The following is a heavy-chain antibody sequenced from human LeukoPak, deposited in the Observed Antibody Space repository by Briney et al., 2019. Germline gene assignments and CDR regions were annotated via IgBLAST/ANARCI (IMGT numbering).Heavy chain of an antibody. J-gene: IGHJ4*02. V-gene: IGHV4-39*01. Sequence: SETLSLTCTVSGGSINSKNYYWGWIRQPPGKGLEWIGSIYYTGSTYYNPSLKSRVTISVDTSKNQFSLKLSSVTAADTAVYCCARQSDTSMAFDYWGQGTLVTVSS. CDR3: ARQSDTSMAFDY. D-gene: IGHD5-18*01. CDR2: IYYTGST. CDR1: GGSINSKNYY.